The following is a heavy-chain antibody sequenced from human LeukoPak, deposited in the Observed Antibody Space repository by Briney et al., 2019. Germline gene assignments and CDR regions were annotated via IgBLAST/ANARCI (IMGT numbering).Heavy chain of an antibody. Sequence: PGGSLRLSCAASGFTFSSYAMHWVRQAPGKGLEWVAVISYDGSNKYYADSVKGRFTISRDNAKNSLYLQMNSLRDEDTAVYYCARDRWDYGDHGVFDYWGQGTLVTVSS. V-gene: IGHV3-30-3*01. J-gene: IGHJ4*02. CDR2: ISYDGSNK. CDR3: ARDRWDYGDHGVFDY. CDR1: GFTFSSYA. D-gene: IGHD4-17*01.